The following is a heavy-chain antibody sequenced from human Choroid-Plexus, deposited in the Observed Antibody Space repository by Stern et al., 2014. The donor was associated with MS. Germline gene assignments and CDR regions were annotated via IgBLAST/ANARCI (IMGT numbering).Heavy chain of an antibody. D-gene: IGHD2/OR15-2a*01. CDR3: AKDRQYLTYFFDH. J-gene: IGHJ5*02. V-gene: IGHV3-30*18. CDR1: GFTFGSCA. Sequence: VQLVESGGGVVQPGRPLRLSCVASGFTFGSCAMHWVRQAPGKGLEWVAGVSSDGSNKYYADSVKGRFTISRDNYQNTLYMQMSSLRPEDTAVYYCAKDRQYLTYFFDHWGQGSLVTVSS. CDR2: VSSDGSNK.